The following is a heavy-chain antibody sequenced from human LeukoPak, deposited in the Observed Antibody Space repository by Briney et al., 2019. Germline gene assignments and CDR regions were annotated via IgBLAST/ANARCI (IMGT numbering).Heavy chain of an antibody. Sequence: GASVKVSCEASGYTFTGYYMHWVRQAPGQGLEWMGWINPNSGGTNYAQKFQGRVTMTRDTSISTAYMELSRLRSDDTAVYCCATGSGRSNWFDPWGQGTLVTVSS. CDR1: GYTFTGYY. CDR2: INPNSGGT. CDR3: ATGSGRSNWFDP. D-gene: IGHD2-15*01. V-gene: IGHV1-2*02. J-gene: IGHJ5*02.